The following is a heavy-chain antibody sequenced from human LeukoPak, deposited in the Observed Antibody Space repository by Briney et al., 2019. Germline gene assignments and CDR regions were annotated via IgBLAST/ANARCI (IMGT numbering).Heavy chain of an antibody. CDR1: GFTFSSYS. D-gene: IGHD6-13*01. J-gene: IGHJ4*02. Sequence: GGSLRLSCAASGFTFSSYSMNWVRQAPGKGLEWVSSISSSSSYIYYADSVKGRFTISRDNAKNSLYLQMNSLRAEDTAVYYCARGRVTGRYPGQLVLGYWGQGTLVTVSS. V-gene: IGHV3-21*01. CDR3: ARGRVTGRYPGQLVLGY. CDR2: ISSSSSYI.